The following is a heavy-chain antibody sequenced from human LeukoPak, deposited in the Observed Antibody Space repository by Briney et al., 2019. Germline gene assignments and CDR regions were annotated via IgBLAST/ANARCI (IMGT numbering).Heavy chain of an antibody. CDR2: ISYDGSNK. J-gene: IGHJ4*02. V-gene: IGHV3-30*18. CDR1: GFTFSSYG. Sequence: GGSLRLSCAASGFTFSSYGMHWVRQAPGKGLEWVAVISYDGSNKYCADSVKGRFTISRDNSKNTLYLQMNSLRAEDTAVYYCAKDRTYYYDSSEHYFDYWGQGTLVTVSS. D-gene: IGHD3-22*01. CDR3: AKDRTYYYDSSEHYFDY.